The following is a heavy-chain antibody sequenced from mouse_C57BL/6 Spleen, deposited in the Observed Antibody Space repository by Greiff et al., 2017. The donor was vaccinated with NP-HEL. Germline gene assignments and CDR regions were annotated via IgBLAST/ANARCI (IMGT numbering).Heavy chain of an antibody. CDR2: IHPNSGST. Sequence: VQLQQSGAELVKPGASVKLSCKASGYTFTSYWMHWVKQRPGQGLEWIGMIHPNSGSTNYNEKFKSKATLTVDKSSSTAYMQLSSLTSEDSAVYYCARTYYSSSWFAYWGQGTLVTVSA. CDR3: ARTYYSSSWFAY. CDR1: GYTFTSYW. D-gene: IGHD2-12*01. V-gene: IGHV1-64*01. J-gene: IGHJ3*01.